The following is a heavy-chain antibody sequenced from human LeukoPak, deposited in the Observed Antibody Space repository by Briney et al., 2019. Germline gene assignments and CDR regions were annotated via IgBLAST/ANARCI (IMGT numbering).Heavy chain of an antibody. CDR1: GGSISSSSYY. V-gene: IGHV4-39*07. CDR2: IYYSGST. J-gene: IGHJ5*02. D-gene: IGHD3-9*01. Sequence: PSETLSLTCTVSGGSISSSSYYWGWIRQPPGKGLEWIGSIYYSGSTYYNPSLKSRVTISVDTSKNQFSLKLSSVTAADTAVYYCARYYDILTGPLLPWGQGTLVTVSS. CDR3: ARYYDILTGPLLP.